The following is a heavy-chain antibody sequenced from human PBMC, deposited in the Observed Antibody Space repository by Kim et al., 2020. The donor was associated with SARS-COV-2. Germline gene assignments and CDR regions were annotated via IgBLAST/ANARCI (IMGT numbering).Heavy chain of an antibody. CDR2: IWYDGSNK. Sequence: GGSLRLSCAASGFTFSSYGMHWVRQAPGKGLEWVAVIWYDGSNKYYADSVKGRFTISRDNSKNTLYLQMNSLRAEDTAVYYCAREGYSPYNWFDPWGQGTLVTVSS. V-gene: IGHV3-33*01. J-gene: IGHJ5*02. D-gene: IGHD2-21*01. CDR1: GFTFSSYG. CDR3: AREGYSPYNWFDP.